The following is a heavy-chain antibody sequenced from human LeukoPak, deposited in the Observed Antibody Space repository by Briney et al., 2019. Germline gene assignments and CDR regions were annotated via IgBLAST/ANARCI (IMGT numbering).Heavy chain of an antibody. Sequence: TSETLSLTCSVSGGSISNYYWSWIRQPPGKGLEWFGYISYSGTTNYNPSLKSRVAMSMDTSKNQFSLELNSVTAADTAVYYCASLWGSGSGPPKYYFDHWGQGTPVTVSS. CDR2: ISYSGTT. J-gene: IGHJ4*02. CDR1: GGSISNYY. CDR3: ASLWGSGSGPPKYYFDH. V-gene: IGHV4-59*08. D-gene: IGHD5-12*01.